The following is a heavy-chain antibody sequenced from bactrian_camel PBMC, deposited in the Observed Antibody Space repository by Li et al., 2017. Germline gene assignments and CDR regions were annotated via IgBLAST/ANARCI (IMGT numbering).Heavy chain of an antibody. CDR1: GATDGLLC. D-gene: IGHD2*01. V-gene: IGHV3S25*01. CDR2: INTSGGT. Sequence: QLVESGGGSVQAGGSLSLSCQISGATDGLLCMGWFRQAPGKGLEWVSSINTSGGTYYADSVKGRFTISRDNATNTVYLQMNSLKPEDTAVYYCVSLVGRPLVHQGTQVTVS. J-gene: IGHJ4*01.